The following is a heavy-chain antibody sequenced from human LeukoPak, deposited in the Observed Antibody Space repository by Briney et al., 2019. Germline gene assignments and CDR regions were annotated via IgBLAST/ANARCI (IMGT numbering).Heavy chain of an antibody. D-gene: IGHD2-15*01. CDR3: ARDVRYCSGGSCYYLFDY. J-gene: IGHJ4*02. CDR2: IIPILGIA. Sequence: SVKVSCKASGGTFSSYTISWVRQAPGQGLEWMGRIIPILGIANYAQKFRGRVTITADKSTSTAYMELSSLRSEDTAVYYCARDVRYCSGGSCYYLFDYWGQGTLVTVSS. CDR1: GGTFSSYT. V-gene: IGHV1-69*04.